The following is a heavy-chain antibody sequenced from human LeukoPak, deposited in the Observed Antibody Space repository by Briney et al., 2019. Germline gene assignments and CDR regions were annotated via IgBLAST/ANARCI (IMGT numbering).Heavy chain of an antibody. CDR3: ASITMVRGVKSFDY. J-gene: IGHJ4*02. D-gene: IGHD3-10*01. V-gene: IGHV1-69*13. CDR1: GGTFSKNV. Sequence: ASVKVSCKASGGTFSKNVVSWVRQAPGQGLEWMGGIIPFFDVVSSAQRFQGRVTITADESTSTAYMELSSLRSEDTAVYYCASITMVRGVKSFDYWGQGTLVTVSS. CDR2: IIPFFDVV.